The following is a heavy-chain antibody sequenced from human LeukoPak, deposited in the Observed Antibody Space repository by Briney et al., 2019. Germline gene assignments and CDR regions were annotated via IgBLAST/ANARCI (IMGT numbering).Heavy chain of an antibody. D-gene: IGHD3-10*01. V-gene: IGHV1-69*04. J-gene: IGHJ3*02. CDR3: ARDGAYYYGSGSYKNYAFDI. CDR1: GGTFSSCA. Sequence: ASVKVSCKACGGTFSSCAISWVRQAPGQGLEWMGRIIPILGIANYAQKFQGRVTITADKSTSTAYMELSSLRSEHTAVYYCARDGAYYYGSGSYKNYAFDIWGQGTMVTVSS. CDR2: IIPILGIA.